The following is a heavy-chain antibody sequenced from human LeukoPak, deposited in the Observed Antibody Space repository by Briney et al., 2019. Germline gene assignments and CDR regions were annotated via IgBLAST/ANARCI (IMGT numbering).Heavy chain of an antibody. V-gene: IGHV4-34*01. CDR1: GGSFSGYY. CDR3: ARVATVTTPLFDY. Sequence: LETLSLTCAVYGGSFSGYYWSWIRQPPGKGLEWIGEINHSGSTNYNPSLKSRVTISVDTSKNQFSLKLSSVTAADTAVYYCARVATVTTPLFDYWGQGTLVTVSS. J-gene: IGHJ4*02. CDR2: INHSGST. D-gene: IGHD4-11*01.